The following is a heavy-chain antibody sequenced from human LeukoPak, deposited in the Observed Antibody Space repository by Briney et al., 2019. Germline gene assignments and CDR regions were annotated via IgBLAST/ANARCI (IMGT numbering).Heavy chain of an antibody. D-gene: IGHD1/OR15-1a*01. CDR3: AKDPPPYKSGTTTPDY. J-gene: IGHJ4*02. CDR2: ISSSSSYI. V-gene: IGHV3-21*04. CDR1: GFTFSSYS. Sequence: GGSLRLSCAASGFTFSSYSMNWVRQAPGKGLEWVSSISSSSSYIYYADSVKGRFTISRDNAKNSLYLQMNSLRAEDTAVYYCAKDPPPYKSGTTTPDYWGQGTLVTVSS.